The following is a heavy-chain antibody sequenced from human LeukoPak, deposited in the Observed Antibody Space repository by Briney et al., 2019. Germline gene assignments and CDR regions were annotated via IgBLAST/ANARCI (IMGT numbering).Heavy chain of an antibody. D-gene: IGHD5-18*01. CDR2: IIPIFGTA. J-gene: IGHJ4*02. CDR1: GCTFSSYA. Sequence: GASVKVSCKASGCTFSSYAISWVRQAPGQGLEWMGGIIPIFGTANYAQKFQGRVTITADKSTSTAYMELSSLTSEDTAVYYCASYRKVGYSYPRGALDYWGQGTLVTVSS. V-gene: IGHV1-69*06. CDR3: ASYRKVGYSYPRGALDY.